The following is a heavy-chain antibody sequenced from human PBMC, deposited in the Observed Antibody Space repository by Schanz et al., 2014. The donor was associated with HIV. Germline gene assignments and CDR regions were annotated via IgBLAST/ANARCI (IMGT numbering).Heavy chain of an antibody. V-gene: IGHV1-58*01. Sequence: QLVQSGAEVQKPGTSVKVSCKASGFPIINSAVQWVRQARGQRLEWIGWIVVGSGDTHYAQKFRERVSITRDMSTSTVSVELSSLRSEDTAVYYCAASERPVVAAPTWGQGTLVTVSS. CDR1: GFPIINSA. J-gene: IGHJ4*02. CDR2: IVVGSGDT. CDR3: AASERPVVAAPT. D-gene: IGHD2-2*01.